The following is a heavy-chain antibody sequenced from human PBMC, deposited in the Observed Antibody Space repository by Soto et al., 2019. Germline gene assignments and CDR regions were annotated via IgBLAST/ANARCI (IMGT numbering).Heavy chain of an antibody. J-gene: IGHJ4*02. CDR2: IWYDGSNK. CDR1: GFTFSSYG. CDR3: ARARHGHSSSCIH. V-gene: IGHV3-33*01. D-gene: IGHD6-13*01. Sequence: GSLRLSCAASGFTFSSYGMHWVRQAPGKGLEWVAVIWYDGSNKYYADSVKGRFTISRDNSKNTLYLQMNSLRAEDTAVYYCARARHGHSSSCIHWGQGTLVTVSS.